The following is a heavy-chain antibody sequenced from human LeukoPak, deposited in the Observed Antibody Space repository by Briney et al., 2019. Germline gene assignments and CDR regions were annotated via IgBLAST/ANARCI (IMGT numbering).Heavy chain of an antibody. Sequence: KPSETLSLTCAVYGGSFSGYYWSWIRQPPGKGLEWIGEINHSGSTNYNPSLKSRVTISVDTSKNQFSLKLSSATAADTAVYYCASLPLGYCSSTSCQRDYWGQGTLVTVSS. CDR2: INHSGST. V-gene: IGHV4-34*01. CDR1: GGSFSGYY. J-gene: IGHJ4*02. CDR3: ASLPLGYCSSTSCQRDY. D-gene: IGHD2-2*01.